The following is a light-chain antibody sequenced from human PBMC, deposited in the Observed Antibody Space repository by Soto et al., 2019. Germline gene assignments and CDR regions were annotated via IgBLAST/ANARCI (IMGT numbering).Light chain of an antibody. CDR2: GVS. CDR3: SSFTGTTTLDV. V-gene: IGLV2-14*03. Sequence: QSVLTQPASVSGSPGQSITISCTGTSSDVGAYKYVSWNQQHPGKAPKLIIYGVSNRPSGVSNRFSGSKSGNTAFLTISGLQPEDEADYYCSSFTGTTTLDVFGTGTKVTVL. CDR1: SSDVGAYKY. J-gene: IGLJ1*01.